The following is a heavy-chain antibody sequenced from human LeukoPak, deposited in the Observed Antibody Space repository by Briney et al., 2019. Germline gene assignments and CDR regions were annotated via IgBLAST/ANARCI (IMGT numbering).Heavy chain of an antibody. J-gene: IGHJ4*02. D-gene: IGHD3-10*01. Sequence: ASVKVSCKASGYTFTNYGISWVRQAPGQGLEWMGWISTYNGNTNYAQNLQGRVTMTTDTSTSTAYMELSSLRSEDTAVYYRAREELLWFGELLGRGAFDYWGQGTLVTVSS. CDR2: ISTYNGNT. CDR3: AREELLWFGELLGRGAFDY. V-gene: IGHV1-18*01. CDR1: GYTFTNYG.